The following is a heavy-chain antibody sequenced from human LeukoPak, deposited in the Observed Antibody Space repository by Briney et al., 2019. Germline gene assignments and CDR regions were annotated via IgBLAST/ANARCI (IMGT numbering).Heavy chain of an antibody. CDR2: INHSGST. Sequence: TSETLSLTCAVYGGSFSGYYWSWIRQPPGKGLEWIGEINHSGSTNYNPSLKSRVTISVDTSKNQFSLKPSSVTAADTAVYYCARGPYSSSWYYYYGMDVWGQGTTVTVSS. V-gene: IGHV4-34*01. D-gene: IGHD6-13*01. J-gene: IGHJ6*02. CDR1: GGSFSGYY. CDR3: ARGPYSSSWYYYYGMDV.